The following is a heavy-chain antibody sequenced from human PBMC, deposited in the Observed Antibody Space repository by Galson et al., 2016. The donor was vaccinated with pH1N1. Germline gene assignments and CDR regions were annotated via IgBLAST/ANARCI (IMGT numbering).Heavy chain of an antibody. CDR2: INSDGSST. V-gene: IGHV3-74*01. D-gene: IGHD4-17*01. CDR3: ARFEYGDYVKYSDL. Sequence: SLRLSCAASGFTFSSYWMHWARQSPGKGLVWVSRINSDGSSTNYADSVKGRFTISRDNAKNTLYLQMNSLRAEDTAMYYCARFEYGDYVKYSDLWGRGTLVTVSS. CDR1: GFTFSSYW. J-gene: IGHJ2*01.